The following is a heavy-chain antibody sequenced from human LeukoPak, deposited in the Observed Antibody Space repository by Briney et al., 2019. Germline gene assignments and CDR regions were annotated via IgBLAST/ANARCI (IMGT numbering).Heavy chain of an antibody. J-gene: IGHJ6*03. CDR1: GYTFTGYY. Sequence: EASVKVSCKASGYTFTGYYMHWVRQAPGQGLEWMGWINPNSGGTNYAQKFQGRVTMTRDTSISTAYMELSRLRSDDTAVYYCARGPELVYYYYYMDVWGKGTTVTVSS. D-gene: IGHD6-13*01. CDR3: ARGPELVYYYYYMDV. CDR2: INPNSGGT. V-gene: IGHV1-2*02.